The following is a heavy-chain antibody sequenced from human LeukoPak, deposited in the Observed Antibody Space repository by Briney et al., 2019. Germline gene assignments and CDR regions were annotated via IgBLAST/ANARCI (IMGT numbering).Heavy chain of an antibody. V-gene: IGHV3-21*01. CDR1: GFTFSSYS. D-gene: IGHD6-19*01. J-gene: IGHJ4*02. CDR2: ISSSSSYI. Sequence: GGSLRLSCAASGFTFSSYSMNWVRQAPGKGLEWVSSISSSSSYIYYADSVKGRFTISRDNAKNSLYLQMNSLRAEDTAVYYCARDHLQWLVPYFDYWGQGTLVTVSS. CDR3: ARDHLQWLVPYFDY.